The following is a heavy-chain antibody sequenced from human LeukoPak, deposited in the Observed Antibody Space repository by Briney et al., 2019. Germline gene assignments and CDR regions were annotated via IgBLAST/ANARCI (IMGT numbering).Heavy chain of an antibody. Sequence: GGSLRLSCAASGFTFSSYGMSWVRQAPGKGLEWVSAISGSGGSTYYADSVKGRFTISRDNSKNTLYLQMNSLRAEDTAVYYCARDRASSYDFWSGYYRGLDYWGQGTLVTVSS. V-gene: IGHV3-23*01. D-gene: IGHD3-3*01. CDR1: GFTFSSYG. J-gene: IGHJ4*02. CDR3: ARDRASSYDFWSGYYRGLDY. CDR2: ISGSGGST.